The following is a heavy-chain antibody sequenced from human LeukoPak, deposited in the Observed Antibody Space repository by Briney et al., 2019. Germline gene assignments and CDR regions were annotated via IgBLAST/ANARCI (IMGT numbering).Heavy chain of an antibody. CDR1: GGSLSNVDSY. Sequence: SQTLSLTCTVSGGSLSNVDSYWSWIRQPPGKGLEWIGYIYYSGSINYNLSLKSRVTLSVDSSKNPFSLKLSSVTAPDTAVFCSARAVGIDAFDIWGQGTMVTVSS. J-gene: IGHJ3*02. CDR3: ARAVGIDAFDI. V-gene: IGHV4-61*08. CDR2: IYYSGSI.